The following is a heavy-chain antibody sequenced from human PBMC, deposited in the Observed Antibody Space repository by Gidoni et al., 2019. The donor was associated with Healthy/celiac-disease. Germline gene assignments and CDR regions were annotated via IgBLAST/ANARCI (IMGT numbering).Heavy chain of an antibody. D-gene: IGHD6-19*01. CDR3: ARHTYSSGWPLDY. CDR2: IYYSGST. CDR1: GGSISSSSYY. J-gene: IGHJ4*02. Sequence: QLQLQESGPGLVKPSETLSLTCTVSGGSISSSSYYWGWIRQPPGKGLEWIGSIYYSGSTYYTPSLKSLVTISVDTSKNQFSLKLSSVTAADTAVYYCARHTYSSGWPLDYWGQGTLVTVSS. V-gene: IGHV4-39*01.